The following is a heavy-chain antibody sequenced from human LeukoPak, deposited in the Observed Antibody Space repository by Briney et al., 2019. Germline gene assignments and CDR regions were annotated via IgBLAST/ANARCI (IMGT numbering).Heavy chain of an antibody. CDR3: ARVGYGSGWYGWFDP. D-gene: IGHD6-19*01. V-gene: IGHV3-21*01. CDR1: GFTFSSYS. J-gene: IGHJ5*02. CDR2: ISSSSSYI. Sequence: NPGRSLRLSCAASGFTFSSYSMNWVRQAPGKGLEWVSSISSSSSYIYYADSVKGRFPISRDNAKNSLFLQMNSLRAEDTAVYYCARVGYGSGWYGWFDPWGQGTLVTVSS.